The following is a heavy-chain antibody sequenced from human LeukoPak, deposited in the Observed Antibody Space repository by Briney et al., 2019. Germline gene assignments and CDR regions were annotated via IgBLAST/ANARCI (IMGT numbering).Heavy chain of an antibody. J-gene: IGHJ3*02. CDR2: IYSGGST. V-gene: IGHV3-66*01. Sequence: GGSLRLSCAASGFTVSSNYMSWVRQAPGKGLEWVSVIYSGGSTNYADSVKGRFTISRDNAKNTLYLQMNSLRAEDTAVYYCARRGAVADAFDIWGQGTMVTVSS. CDR1: GFTVSSNY. CDR3: ARRGAVADAFDI. D-gene: IGHD4-23*01.